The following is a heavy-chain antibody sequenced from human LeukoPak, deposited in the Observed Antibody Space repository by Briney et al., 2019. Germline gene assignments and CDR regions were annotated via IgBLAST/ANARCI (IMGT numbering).Heavy chain of an antibody. CDR3: ARQISGILTGYFTAWIDA. CDR1: GGSISSYY. J-gene: IGHJ5*02. D-gene: IGHD3-9*01. V-gene: IGHV4-59*08. Sequence: PSETLSLTCTVSGGSISSYYWSWIRQPPGKGLEWVGYIYYSGSTNYNPYPKSRVTISVDATKNQFSRKLSSVTAADTAVYYCARQISGILTGYFTAWIDAWGQGTLVTVSS. CDR2: IYYSGST.